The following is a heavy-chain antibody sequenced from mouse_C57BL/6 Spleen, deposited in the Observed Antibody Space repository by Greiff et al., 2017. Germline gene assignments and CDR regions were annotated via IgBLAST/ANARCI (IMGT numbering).Heavy chain of an antibody. V-gene: IGHV1-82*01. J-gene: IGHJ4*01. D-gene: IGHD1-1*01. Sequence: QVQLQQSGPELVKPGASVKISCKASGYAFSSSWMNWVKQRPGKGLEWIGLIYPGDGDTNYNGKFKGKATLTADKSSSPAYMQLSSLTSEDSAVYFCARFLRSKAMDYWGQGTSVTGSS. CDR1: GYAFSSSW. CDR2: IYPGDGDT. CDR3: ARFLRSKAMDY.